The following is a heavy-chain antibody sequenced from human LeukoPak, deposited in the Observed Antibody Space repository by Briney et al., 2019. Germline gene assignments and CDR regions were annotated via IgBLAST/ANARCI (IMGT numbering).Heavy chain of an antibody. V-gene: IGHV3-21*01. D-gene: IGHD6-19*01. CDR2: ISNSSSYI. J-gene: IGHJ4*02. CDR3: ARRIAVADNYFDY. Sequence: GGSLRLSCAASGYTFSSYSMNWVREAPGKGLEWVSSISNSSSYIYYADSVKGRFTISRDNAKNSLYLQMNSLRAEDTGVYYCARRIAVADNYFDYWGQGTLVTVSS. CDR1: GYTFSSYS.